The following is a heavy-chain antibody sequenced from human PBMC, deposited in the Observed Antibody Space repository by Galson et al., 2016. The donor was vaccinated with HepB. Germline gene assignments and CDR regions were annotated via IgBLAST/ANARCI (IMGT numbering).Heavy chain of an antibody. CDR3: AKAADYYDSSGYYYLNWFDP. Sequence: SLRLSCAASGFTFSSYAMSWVRQAPGKGLEWVSAISGSGGNTYYADSVKGRFTISRDNSKNTLYLQMNSLRAEDTAVYYCAKAADYYDSSGYYYLNWFDPWGQGTLVTVSS. D-gene: IGHD3-22*01. CDR2: ISGSGGNT. V-gene: IGHV3-23*01. CDR1: GFTFSSYA. J-gene: IGHJ5*02.